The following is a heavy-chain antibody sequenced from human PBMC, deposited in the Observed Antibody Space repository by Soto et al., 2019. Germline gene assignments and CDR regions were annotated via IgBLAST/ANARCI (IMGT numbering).Heavy chain of an antibody. Sequence: PGGSLRLSCAASGFTFSSYAMSWVRQAPGKGLEWVSAISGSGGSTYYADSVKGRFTISRDNSKNTLYLQMNSLRAEDTAVYYCAKDQRGFVVVPAAMQAREIDYWGQGTLVTVSS. J-gene: IGHJ4*02. D-gene: IGHD2-2*01. V-gene: IGHV3-23*01. CDR2: ISGSGGST. CDR1: GFTFSSYA. CDR3: AKDQRGFVVVPAAMQAREIDY.